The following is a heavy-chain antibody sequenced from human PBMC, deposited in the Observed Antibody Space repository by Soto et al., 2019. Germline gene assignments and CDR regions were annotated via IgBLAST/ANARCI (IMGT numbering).Heavy chain of an antibody. CDR1: GYTFTSYD. CDR2: MNPNSGNT. J-gene: IGHJ5*02. V-gene: IGHV1-8*01. CDR3: ARSAGTLLWFGELLYWFDP. Sequence: ASVKVSCKASGYTFTSYDINWVRQATGQGLEWMGWMNPNSGNTGYAQKFQGRVTMTRNTSISTAYMELSSLRSEDTAVYYCARSAGTLLWFGELLYWFDPWGLGTLVTVSS. D-gene: IGHD3-10*01.